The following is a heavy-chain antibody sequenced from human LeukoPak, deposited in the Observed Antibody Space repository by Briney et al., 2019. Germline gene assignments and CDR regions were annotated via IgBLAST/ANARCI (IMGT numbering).Heavy chain of an antibody. CDR1: GFTFSNVW. D-gene: IGHD2-21*01. J-gene: IGHJ4*02. CDR2: LYGGATT. V-gene: IGHV3-53*01. Sequence: PGESLRLSCAASGFTFSNVWMSWVRQAPGKGLEWVSVLYGGATTHYADSVKGRFTISRDNSKNTLYLQMNSLRVEDTAVYYCARGVVIANDYWGRGTLVTVSS. CDR3: ARGVVIANDY.